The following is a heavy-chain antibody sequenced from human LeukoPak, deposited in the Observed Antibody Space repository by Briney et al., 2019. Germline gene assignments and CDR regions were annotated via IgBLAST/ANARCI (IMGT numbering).Heavy chain of an antibody. D-gene: IGHD2-2*01. V-gene: IGHV4-34*01. Sequence: SETLSLTCAVYGGSFRGYYWSWIRQPPGKGLEWIGEINHSGSTNYNPSLKSRVTVSLDTSMKKFSLKLNSVTAADTAVYYCASTERCSTTCPLDYWGQGTLVTVSS. CDR1: GGSFRGYY. CDR3: ASTERCSTTCPLDY. CDR2: INHSGST. J-gene: IGHJ4*02.